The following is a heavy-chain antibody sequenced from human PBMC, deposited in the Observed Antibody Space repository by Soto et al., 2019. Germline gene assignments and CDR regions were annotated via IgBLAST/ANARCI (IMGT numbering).Heavy chain of an antibody. D-gene: IGHD3-9*01. CDR1: GFTFSSYW. J-gene: IGHJ4*02. CDR2: INSDGSST. V-gene: IGHV3-74*01. Sequence: GGSLRLSCAASGFTFSSYWMHWVRQAPGKGLVWVSRINSDGSSTSYADYVKGRFTISRDNAKNTLYLQMNSLRAEDTAVYYFAREYAGYDILTGYYPTDFDYWGQGTLVTVSS. CDR3: AREYAGYDILTGYYPTDFDY.